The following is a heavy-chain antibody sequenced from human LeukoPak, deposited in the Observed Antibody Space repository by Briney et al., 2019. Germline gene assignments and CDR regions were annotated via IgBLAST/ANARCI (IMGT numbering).Heavy chain of an antibody. CDR2: IKEDGSEK. V-gene: IGHV3-7*01. CDR1: GFTFNSYW. J-gene: IGHJ5*02. D-gene: IGHD5-12*01. Sequence: GGSLRLSCAASGFTFNSYWMSWVRQAPGKGLEWVANIKEDGSEKYYVDSARGRFTISRDNAKNSLYLQMNSLRAEDTGVYFCRPGHYDSYAWDQGTLVTVSS. CDR3: RPGHYDSYA.